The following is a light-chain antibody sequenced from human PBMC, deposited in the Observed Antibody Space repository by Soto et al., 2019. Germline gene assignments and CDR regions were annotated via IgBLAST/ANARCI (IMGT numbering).Light chain of an antibody. CDR3: QQRSNWPPIT. Sequence: VLTQDPATLSLSPGERAALSWRASEILYNFLAWYQLRPGQVPRLLISDASHRAAGIPARFSGIGFGADFTLTISSLETEDAAVYYGQQRSNWPPITFGQGTRLEIK. CDR2: DAS. J-gene: IGKJ5*01. CDR1: EILYNF. V-gene: IGKV3-11*01.